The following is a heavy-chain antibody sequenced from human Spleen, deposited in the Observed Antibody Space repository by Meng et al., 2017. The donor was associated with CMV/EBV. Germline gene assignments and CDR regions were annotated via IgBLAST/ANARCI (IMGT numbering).Heavy chain of an antibody. CDR1: FTFSSYG. CDR2: ISSSSRYI. CDR3: ARSSHDSGSYSRFFDY. V-gene: IGHV3-21*01. D-gene: IGHD1-26*01. Sequence: FTFSSYGLHSVRQAPRKGLEWFSSISSSSRYIYYAGSVKSRFTISRDNAKNSLYLQMNSLRAEDTAVYYCARSSHDSGSYSRFFDYWGQGTLVTVSS. J-gene: IGHJ4*02.